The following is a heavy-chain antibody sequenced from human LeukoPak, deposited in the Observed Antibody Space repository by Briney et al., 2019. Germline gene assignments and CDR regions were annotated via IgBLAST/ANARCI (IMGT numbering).Heavy chain of an antibody. CDR1: GGSISSSSYY. Sequence: PSETLSLTCTISGGSISSSSYYWGWIRQPPGKGLEWIGSIYYSGSTYYNPSLKSRITISVDTSKNQFSLKLSSVTAADTAVYYCARLYGDYSPHFDYWGQGTLVTVSS. J-gene: IGHJ4*02. V-gene: IGHV4-39*01. CDR3: ARLYGDYSPHFDY. CDR2: IYYSGST. D-gene: IGHD4-17*01.